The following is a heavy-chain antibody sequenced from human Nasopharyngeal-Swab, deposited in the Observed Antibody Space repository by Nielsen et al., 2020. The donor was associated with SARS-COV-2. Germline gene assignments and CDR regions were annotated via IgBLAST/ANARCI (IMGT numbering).Heavy chain of an antibody. CDR1: GFTFSSYS. V-gene: IGHV3-21*01. Sequence: GESLKISCAASGFTFSSYSMNWVRQAPGKGLEWVSSIGSSSSYIYYADSVKGRFTISKDNAKNSLYLQMNSLRAEDTAVYYCARDSCSGGSCYSDFDYWGQGTLVTVSS. CDR3: ARDSCSGGSCYSDFDY. D-gene: IGHD2-15*01. CDR2: IGSSSSYI. J-gene: IGHJ4*02.